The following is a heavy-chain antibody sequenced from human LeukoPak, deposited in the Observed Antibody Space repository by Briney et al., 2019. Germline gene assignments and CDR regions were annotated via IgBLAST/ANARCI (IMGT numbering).Heavy chain of an antibody. V-gene: IGHV1-18*01. CDR2: ISAYNGNT. D-gene: IGHD2-21*02. CDR1: GYTFTSYG. Sequence: ASVKVSCKASGYTFTSYGISWVRQAPGQGLEWMGWISAYNGNTNYAQKLQGRATMTTDTSTSTAYMELRSLRSDDTAVYYCAIVVVTAIPFRWFDPWGQGTLVTVSS. J-gene: IGHJ5*02. CDR3: AIVVVTAIPFRWFDP.